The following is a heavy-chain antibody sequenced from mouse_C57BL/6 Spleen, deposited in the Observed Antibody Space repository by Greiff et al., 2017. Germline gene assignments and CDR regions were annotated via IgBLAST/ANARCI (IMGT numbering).Heavy chain of an antibody. CDR2: IDPETGGT. D-gene: IGHD2-5*01. CDR1: GYTFTDYE. J-gene: IGHJ2*01. V-gene: IGHV1-15*01. Sequence: VNVVESGAELVRPGASVTLSCKASGYTFTDYEMHWVKQTPVHGLEWIGAIDPETGGTAYNQKFKGKAILTADKSSSTAYMELRSLTSEDSAVYYCTRYYSNSYFDYWGQGTTLTVSS. CDR3: TRYYSNSYFDY.